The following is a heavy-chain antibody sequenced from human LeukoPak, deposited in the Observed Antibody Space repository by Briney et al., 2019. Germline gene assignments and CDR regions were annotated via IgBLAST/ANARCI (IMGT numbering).Heavy chain of an antibody. V-gene: IGHV3-66*01. J-gene: IGHJ1*01. CDR3: ARDQYYYDSSGYYPEYFQH. CDR2: IYSGGST. Sequence: PGGSLRLSCAASGFTFSSYWMHWVRQAPGKGLEWVSVIYSGGSTYYADSVKGRFTISRDNSKNTLYLQMNSLRAEDTAVYYYARDQYYYDSSGYYPEYFQHWGQGTLVTVSS. CDR1: GFTFSSYW. D-gene: IGHD3-22*01.